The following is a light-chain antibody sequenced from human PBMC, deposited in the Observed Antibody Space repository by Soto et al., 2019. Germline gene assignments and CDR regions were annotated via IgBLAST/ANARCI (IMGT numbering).Light chain of an antibody. V-gene: IGLV2-14*03. Sequence: QFMLAEPASVSGSPGQSITISCTGTSRNVCSYNYVTWYQLYPSKAPKLIIYDVSNRPSGVSNLFSGSKSGNTASLTISGLQPEDEADYYCSSYTTSNTRQIVFGTGTKVTVL. J-gene: IGLJ1*01. CDR3: SSYTTSNTRQIV. CDR1: SRNVCSYNY. CDR2: DVS.